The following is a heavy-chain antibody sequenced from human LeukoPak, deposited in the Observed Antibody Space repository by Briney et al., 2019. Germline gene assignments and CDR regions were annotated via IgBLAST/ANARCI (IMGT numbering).Heavy chain of an antibody. Sequence: GGSLRLSCAASGFTFSTYWMNWYRQAPGKGLEGVGNINQDASEINYVDSVRGRFTISRDNAKHSLHLQTNSLRAEDTAVYSCATDRDNSDWQKRFDSWGQGTLVTVSS. J-gene: IGHJ4*02. CDR3: ATDRDNSDWQKRFDS. V-gene: IGHV3-7*01. CDR2: INQDASEI. D-gene: IGHD3-9*01. CDR1: GFTFSTYW.